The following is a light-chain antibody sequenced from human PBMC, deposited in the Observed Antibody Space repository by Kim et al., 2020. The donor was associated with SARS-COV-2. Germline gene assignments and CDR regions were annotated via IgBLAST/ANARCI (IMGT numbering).Light chain of an antibody. CDR2: KAS. Sequence: SASVGDRVTITCRASQSISSWLAWYQQKPGQAPKLLMYKASSLESGVPSRFSGSGSGTEFTLTISSLQPDDFATYYCQHYNSYPWTFGQGTKLEI. J-gene: IGKJ1*01. CDR3: QHYNSYPWT. CDR1: QSISSW. V-gene: IGKV1-5*03.